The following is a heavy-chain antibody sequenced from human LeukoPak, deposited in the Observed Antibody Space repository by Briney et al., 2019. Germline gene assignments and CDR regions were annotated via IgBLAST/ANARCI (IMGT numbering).Heavy chain of an antibody. Sequence: GGSLRLSCSVSGFTFCSYAMHWVRQAPGKGLEYVSAVNSNGDRTYYADSVKGRFTISRDNSKNTLYLQMSNLRAEDTAVYYCVKVGRELLPTLFDYWGQGTLVTVSS. CDR1: GFTFCSYA. CDR3: VKVGRELLPTLFDY. J-gene: IGHJ4*02. V-gene: IGHV3-64D*06. CDR2: VNSNGDRT. D-gene: IGHD1-26*01.